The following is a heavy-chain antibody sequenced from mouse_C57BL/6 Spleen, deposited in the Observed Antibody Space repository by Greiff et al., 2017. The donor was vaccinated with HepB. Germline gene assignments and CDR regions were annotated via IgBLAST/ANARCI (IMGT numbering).Heavy chain of an antibody. CDR3: ATLSYYSKDWYFDV. CDR1: GFSLTSYG. D-gene: IGHD2-5*01. Sequence: VQLQQSGPGLVQPSQSLSITCTVSGFSLTSYGVHWVRQSPGKGLEWLGVIWSGGSTDYNAAFISRLSISKDNSKSQVFFKMNSLQADDTAIYYCATLSYYSKDWYFDVWGTGTTVTVSS. CDR2: IWSGGST. V-gene: IGHV2-2*01. J-gene: IGHJ1*03.